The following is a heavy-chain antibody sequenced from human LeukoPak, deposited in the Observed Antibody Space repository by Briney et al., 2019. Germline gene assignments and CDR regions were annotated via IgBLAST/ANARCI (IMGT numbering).Heavy chain of an antibody. CDR3: ARHPNRSYFDY. CDR1: GGSISGSSYY. J-gene: IGHJ4*02. Sequence: SETLSLTCTVSGGSISGSSYYWDWIRQPPGKGLEWIGAIYYTGSTYYNPSLKSRATISGDTSKNQFSLKLTSVTAADTAVYYCARHPNRSYFDYWGQGTLVIVSS. CDR2: IYYTGST. V-gene: IGHV4-39*01. D-gene: IGHD1-14*01.